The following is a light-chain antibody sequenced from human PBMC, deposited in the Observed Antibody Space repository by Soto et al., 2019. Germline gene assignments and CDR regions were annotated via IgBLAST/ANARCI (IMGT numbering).Light chain of an antibody. Sequence: QSALTQPPSASGSPGQSVTISCTGTSSDVGGYKYVSWYQQHPGKAPKLMIYEVSERPSGVPDRFSGSKSGNTASLTVSGLQAEDEADYYCSSYAGSNNLVFGGGTKLIVL. CDR1: SSDVGGYKY. CDR2: EVS. J-gene: IGLJ2*01. V-gene: IGLV2-8*01. CDR3: SSYAGSNNLV.